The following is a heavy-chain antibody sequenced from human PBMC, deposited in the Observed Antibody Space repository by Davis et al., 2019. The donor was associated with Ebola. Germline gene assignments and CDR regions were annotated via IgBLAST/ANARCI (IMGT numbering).Heavy chain of an antibody. CDR3: TSHNYYRFDY. CDR2: ISYNGSNE. V-gene: IGHV3-30-3*01. Sequence: GESLKISCAASGFTFSSYSINWVRQAPGKGLEWVAVISYNGSNEYYADSVRGRFTMSRDNSRNTLHLQMNRLRAEDTAVYFCTSHNYYRFDYWGQGTLVTVSS. J-gene: IGHJ4*02. CDR1: GFTFSSYS. D-gene: IGHD3-22*01.